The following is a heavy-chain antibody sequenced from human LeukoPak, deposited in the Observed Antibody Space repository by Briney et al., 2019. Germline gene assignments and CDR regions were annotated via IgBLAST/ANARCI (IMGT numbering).Heavy chain of an antibody. CDR3: AREDSSMVLSLDY. J-gene: IGHJ4*02. CDR1: AFTFSRDD. Sequence: GGSLRLSCAASAFTFSRDDMAWVRQPPGKRPEWISSISGNGAGTHYIDSVRGRFTISRDNSKNTVYLQMNSLRAEDTAIYYCAREDSSMVLSLDYWGQGTLVTVSS. CDR2: ISGNGAGT. V-gene: IGHV3-23*01. D-gene: IGHD5-18*01.